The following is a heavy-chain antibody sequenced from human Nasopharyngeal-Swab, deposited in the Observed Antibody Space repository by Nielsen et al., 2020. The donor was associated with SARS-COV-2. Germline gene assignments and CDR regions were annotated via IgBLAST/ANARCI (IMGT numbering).Heavy chain of an antibody. D-gene: IGHD6-19*01. CDR1: GFNVTRFG. CDR2: ISYDGTIQ. Sequence: SRKISGAASGFNVTRFGMHWVRQAPGKGLQWVAFISYDGTIQYYTDSVKGRFTISRDNSKNTLYLQMNSLRPEDTAVHYCARGAVAGRNAFDIWGQGTLVTVSS. CDR3: ARGAVAGRNAFDI. J-gene: IGHJ3*02. V-gene: IGHV3-30*03.